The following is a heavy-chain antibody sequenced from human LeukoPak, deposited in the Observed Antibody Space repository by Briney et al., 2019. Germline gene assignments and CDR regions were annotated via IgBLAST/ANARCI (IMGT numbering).Heavy chain of an antibody. Sequence: PGGSLRLSCAASKFIFSDYGMHWVRQAPGKGLEWVAFIWYDGSDEYYADSVRGRFTISRDNSKNTLYLQMNSLRAEDTAVYYCARVIVGATGFDYWGQGTLVTVSS. D-gene: IGHD1-26*01. J-gene: IGHJ4*02. V-gene: IGHV3-33*01. CDR2: IWYDGSDE. CDR3: ARVIVGATGFDY. CDR1: KFIFSDYG.